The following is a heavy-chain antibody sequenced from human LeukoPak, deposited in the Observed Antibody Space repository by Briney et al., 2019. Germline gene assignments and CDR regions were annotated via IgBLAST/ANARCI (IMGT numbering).Heavy chain of an antibody. V-gene: IGHV4-59*01. J-gene: IGHJ5*02. CDR2: IYYSGST. CDR3: ARVYPYCGGDCYSVGFDP. Sequence: SETLSLTCTVSGGSISSYYWSWIRQPPGKGLEWIGYIYYSGSTNYNPSLKSRVTISVDTSKNQFSLKLSSVTAADTAVYYCARVYPYCGGDCYSVGFDPWGQGTLVTVSP. D-gene: IGHD2-21*02. CDR1: GGSISSYY.